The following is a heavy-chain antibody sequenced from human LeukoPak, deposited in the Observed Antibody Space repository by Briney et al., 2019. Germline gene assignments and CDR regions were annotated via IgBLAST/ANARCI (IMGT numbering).Heavy chain of an antibody. CDR3: ARERTPYYYDGSGERGSFDI. CDR1: GGTFSSYG. J-gene: IGHJ3*02. CDR2: IIPIFGTA. D-gene: IGHD3-22*01. V-gene: IGHV1-69*05. Sequence: GSSVKLSCKASGGTFSSYGISWVRQAPGQGLEWMGGIIPIFGTANYAQKFQGRVTITTDEPTSTAYMELRSLRSEDTAVYYCARERTPYYYDGSGERGSFDIWGQGTMVTVSS.